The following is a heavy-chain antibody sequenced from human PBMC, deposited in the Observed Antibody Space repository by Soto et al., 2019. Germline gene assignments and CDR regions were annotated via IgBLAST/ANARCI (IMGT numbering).Heavy chain of an antibody. CDR3: ARTSLVVAAATREDY. D-gene: IGHD2-15*01. Sequence: EVQLVESGGALVQPGGSLRLSCAASGSTFSSYWMHWVRQAPGKGLVWVSRINSDGSSTSYADSVKGRFTISRDNAKNTLYLQMNSLRAEDTAVYYCARTSLVVAAATREDYWGQGTLVTVSS. V-gene: IGHV3-74*01. J-gene: IGHJ4*02. CDR2: INSDGSST. CDR1: GSTFSSYW.